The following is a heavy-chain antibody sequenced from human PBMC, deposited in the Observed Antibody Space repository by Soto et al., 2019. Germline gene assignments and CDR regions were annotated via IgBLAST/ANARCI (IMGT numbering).Heavy chain of an antibody. V-gene: IGHV3-11*01. CDR2: ISGSGRNI. CDR1: GIVFSDY. J-gene: IGHJ5*02. D-gene: IGHD3-16*01. Sequence: QVQLVESGGGLVKPGGSLRLSCAASGIVFSDYMSWVRQAPGKGLEWLSYISGSGRNIYSADSVKGRFTISRDHATNSLYLQMNSLRAEDTAVYYCARLPFPWGWFDPWGQGTLVTVSS. CDR3: ARLPFPWGWFDP.